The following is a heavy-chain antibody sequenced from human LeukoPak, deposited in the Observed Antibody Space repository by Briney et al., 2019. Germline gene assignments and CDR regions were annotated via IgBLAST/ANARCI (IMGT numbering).Heavy chain of an antibody. Sequence: QTGGSLRLSCAASGFTFDDYAMHWVRQAPGKGLEWVSGISWNSGSIGYADSVKGRFTISRDNAKNSLYLQMNSLRAEDTALYYCAKDQPPGSSSSVYYGMDVWGQGTTVTVSS. V-gene: IGHV3-9*01. CDR1: GFTFDDYA. J-gene: IGHJ6*02. CDR2: ISWNSGSI. D-gene: IGHD6-13*01. CDR3: AKDQPPGSSSSVYYGMDV.